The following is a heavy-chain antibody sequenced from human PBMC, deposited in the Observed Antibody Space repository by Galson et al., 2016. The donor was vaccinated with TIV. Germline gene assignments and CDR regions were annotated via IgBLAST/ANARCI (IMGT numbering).Heavy chain of an antibody. CDR3: AQERSSVITQYFQY. J-gene: IGHJ1*01. D-gene: IGHD2/OR15-2a*01. CDR2: ISYDGNNK. CDR1: GITFSSYA. Sequence: SLRLSCAASGITFSSYAMHWVRQAPGKGLEWVAVISYDGNNKYYVDSVKGRFTISRETSKYTLYLQMNSLRPEDTAIYYCAQERSSVITQYFQYWGQGTLVTVSS. V-gene: IGHV3-30*04.